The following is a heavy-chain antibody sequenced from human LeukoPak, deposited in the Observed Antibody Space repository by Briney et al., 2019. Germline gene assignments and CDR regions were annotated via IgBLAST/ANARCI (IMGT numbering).Heavy chain of an antibody. CDR3: AKDYYYYDSSGFLFDY. J-gene: IGHJ4*02. CDR1: GFTFSSYG. V-gene: IGHV3-30*02. Sequence: GGSLRLSCAASGFTFSSYGMHWVRQAPGKGLEWVAFIRYDGSNKYYADSVKGRFTISRDNSKNTLYLQMNSLRAEDTAVYYRAKDYYYYDSSGFLFDYWGQGTLVTVSS. CDR2: IRYDGSNK. D-gene: IGHD3-22*01.